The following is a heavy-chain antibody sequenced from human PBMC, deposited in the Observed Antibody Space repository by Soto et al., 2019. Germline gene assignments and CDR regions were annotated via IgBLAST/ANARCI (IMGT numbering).Heavy chain of an antibody. J-gene: IGHJ4*02. CDR1: GFTFSSYA. CDR2: ISYDGSNK. CDR3: ARVPSSSGRAHFDY. D-gene: IGHD2-15*01. V-gene: IGHV3-30-3*01. Sequence: ESGGGVVQPGRSLRLSCAASGFTFSSYAMHWVRQAPGKGLEWVAVISYDGSNKYYADSVKGRFTISRDNSKNTLYLQMNRLRAEDTAVYYCARVPSSSGRAHFDYWGQGTLVTVSS.